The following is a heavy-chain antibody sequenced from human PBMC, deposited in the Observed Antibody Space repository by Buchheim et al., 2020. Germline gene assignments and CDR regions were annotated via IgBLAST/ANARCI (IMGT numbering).Heavy chain of an antibody. CDR3: ARDQRGYGWFDP. Sequence: QVQLQESGPGLVKPSQTLSLTCTVSGGSISSGGYYWTWIRQHPGKGLEWIGYIYYSRSTGSNPSLKSRVHISMDAAKDQFSLKLSSVTAADTAVYYCARDQRGYGWFDPWGQGTL. D-gene: IGHD2-15*01. CDR1: GGSISSGGYY. V-gene: IGHV4-31*03. J-gene: IGHJ5*02. CDR2: IYYSRST.